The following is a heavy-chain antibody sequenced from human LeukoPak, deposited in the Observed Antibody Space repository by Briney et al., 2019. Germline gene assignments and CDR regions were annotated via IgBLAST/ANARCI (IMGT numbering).Heavy chain of an antibody. CDR1: VGSFSGYY. Sequence: PSETLSLTCAVYVGSFSGYYWSWIRQPPGKGLEWIGSIYHSGTTYYKPSLKSRVTISVDTSKNQFSLKLSSVTAADTAVYYCARGPPPNYSGIDYWGQGTLVTVSS. CDR3: ARGPPPNYSGIDY. D-gene: IGHD1-26*01. V-gene: IGHV4-34*01. CDR2: IYHSGTT. J-gene: IGHJ4*02.